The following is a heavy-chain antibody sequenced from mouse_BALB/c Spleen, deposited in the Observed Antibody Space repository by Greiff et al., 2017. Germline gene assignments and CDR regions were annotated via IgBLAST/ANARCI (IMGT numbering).Heavy chain of an antibody. CDR1: GFSLTSYG. J-gene: IGHJ3*01. CDR2: IWSGGST. D-gene: IGHD2-1*01. V-gene: IGHV2-2*02. Sequence: QVQLQQSGPGLVQPSQSLSITCTVSGFSLTSYGVHWVRQSPGKGLEWLGVIWSGGSTDYNAAFISRLSISKDNSKSQVFFKMNSLQANDTAIYYCARNWDGNYWFAYWGQGTLVTVSA. CDR3: ARNWDGNYWFAY.